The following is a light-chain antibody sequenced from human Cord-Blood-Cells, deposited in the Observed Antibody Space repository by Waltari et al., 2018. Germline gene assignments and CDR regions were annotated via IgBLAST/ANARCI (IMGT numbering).Light chain of an antibody. CDR3: CSYAGSYV. V-gene: IGLV2-23*01. J-gene: IGLJ1*01. Sequence: QSALTQPASVSGSPGQSFTISCTGTSSDVGSYNLVSWYQQHPGKAPKLMIYEGSKRPSGGSKRFSGSKSGNTASRTISGLQAEDEADYYCCSYAGSYVFGTGTKVTVL. CDR1: SSDVGSYNL. CDR2: EGS.